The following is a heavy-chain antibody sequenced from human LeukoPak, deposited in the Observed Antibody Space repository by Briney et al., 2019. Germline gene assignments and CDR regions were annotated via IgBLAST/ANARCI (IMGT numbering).Heavy chain of an antibody. J-gene: IGHJ4*02. Sequence: GGSLRLSCAASGFPFSSYSMNWVRQAPGKGLEWVSYISSSSNTIYYADSVKGRFTISRDNAKNSLYLQMKSLRAEDTAVYYCARESGLRDFDYWGQGTLVTVSS. D-gene: IGHD3/OR15-3a*01. CDR3: ARESGLRDFDY. CDR2: ISSSSNTI. V-gene: IGHV3-48*01. CDR1: GFPFSSYS.